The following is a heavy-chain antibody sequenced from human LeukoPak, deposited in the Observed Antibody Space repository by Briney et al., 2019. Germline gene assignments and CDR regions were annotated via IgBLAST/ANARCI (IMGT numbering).Heavy chain of an antibody. CDR1: GFTFSNAW. D-gene: IGHD6-6*01. CDR3: TTPSDFEYSSSSGGFDY. CDR2: IKSKTDGGTT. Sequence: PGGSLRLSCAASGFTFSNAWMSWVRQAPGKGLEWVGRIKSKTDGGTTDYAAPVKGRLTISRDDSKNTLYLQMNSLKTEDTAVYYCTTPSDFEYSSSSGGFDYWGQGTLVTVSS. J-gene: IGHJ4*02. V-gene: IGHV3-15*01.